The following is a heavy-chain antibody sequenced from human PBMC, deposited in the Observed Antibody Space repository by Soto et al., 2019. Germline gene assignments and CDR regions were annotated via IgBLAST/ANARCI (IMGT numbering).Heavy chain of an antibody. CDR2: IYHSGST. D-gene: IGHD2-2*01. J-gene: IGHJ6*02. CDR3: ARDDHIVLVPTALGAMDV. Sequence: LTCAVYGGSISSNKWWSWVRQPPGKGLEGIGEIYHSGSTNYKPSLKSRVTITLDKSKNQFSLKLTSVTAADSAVYYCARDDHIVLVPTALGAMDVWGQGTTVTVSS. V-gene: IGHV4-4*02. CDR1: GGSISSNKW.